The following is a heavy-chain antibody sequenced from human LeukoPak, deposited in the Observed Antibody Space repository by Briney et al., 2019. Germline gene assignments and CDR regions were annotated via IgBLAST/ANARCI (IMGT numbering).Heavy chain of an antibody. CDR3: TTDATMIVVVISGGTDY. CDR1: GFTFSNAW. CDR2: IKSKTDGGTT. D-gene: IGHD3-22*01. Sequence: GGSLRLSCAASGFTFSNAWMSWARQAPGKGLEWVGRIKSKTDGGTTDYAAPVKGRFTISRDDSKNTLYLQMNSLKTEDTAVYYCTTDATMIVVVISGGTDYWGQGTLVTVSS. V-gene: IGHV3-15*01. J-gene: IGHJ4*02.